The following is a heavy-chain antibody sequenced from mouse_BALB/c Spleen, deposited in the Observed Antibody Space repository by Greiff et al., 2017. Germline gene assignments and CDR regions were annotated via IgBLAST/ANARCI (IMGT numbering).Heavy chain of an antibody. Sequence: VQGVESGPGLVAPSQSLSITCTVSGFSLTSYGVHWVRQPPGKGLEWLGVIWAGGSTNYNSALMSRLSISKDNSKSQVFLKMNSLQTDDTAMYYCARGPPYYGYPYYAMDYWGQGTSVTVSS. J-gene: IGHJ4*01. CDR2: IWAGGST. CDR3: ARGPPYYGYPYYAMDY. D-gene: IGHD1-2*01. V-gene: IGHV2-9*02. CDR1: GFSLTSYG.